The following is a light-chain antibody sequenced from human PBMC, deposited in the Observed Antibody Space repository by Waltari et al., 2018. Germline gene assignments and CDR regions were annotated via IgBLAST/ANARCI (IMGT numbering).Light chain of an antibody. Sequence: DIQMTQSPSTLSASVGDRVTITCRASQCINNWLAWYQQKPGKAPKLLIYKATTLESGVPSRFSGSGSGTEFTLTISSLQPDDFGTYYCQHYNSYPWTFGLGTKVDIK. CDR1: QCINNW. V-gene: IGKV1-5*03. CDR2: KAT. CDR3: QHYNSYPWT. J-gene: IGKJ1*01.